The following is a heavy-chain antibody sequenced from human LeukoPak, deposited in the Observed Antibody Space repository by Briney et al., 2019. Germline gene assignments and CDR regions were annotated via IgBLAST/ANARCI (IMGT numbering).Heavy chain of an antibody. D-gene: IGHD1-1*01. Sequence: GESLKISCKGSGYSFTSYWIGWVRQVPGKGLEWMGIIYPGDSDIRYSPSFQGQVTISADKSISTAYLQWSSLKASDTAMYYCARQAATAYDYFDYWGQGTLVTVSS. V-gene: IGHV5-51*01. CDR2: IYPGDSDI. CDR3: ARQAATAYDYFDY. CDR1: GYSFTSYW. J-gene: IGHJ4*02.